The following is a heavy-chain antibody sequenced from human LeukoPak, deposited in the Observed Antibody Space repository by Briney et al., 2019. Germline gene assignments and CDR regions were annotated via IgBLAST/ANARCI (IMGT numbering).Heavy chain of an antibody. V-gene: IGHV4-59*08. D-gene: IGHD6-13*01. CDR3: ARRVGIAAPFDY. Sequence: SETLSLTCTVSGGSISSYYWSWIRQPPGRGLEWIGYIYYSGSTNYSPSLKSRVTISVDTSKNQFSLKLSSVTAADTAVYYCARRVGIAAPFDYWGQGTLVTVSS. CDR2: IYYSGST. J-gene: IGHJ4*02. CDR1: GGSISSYY.